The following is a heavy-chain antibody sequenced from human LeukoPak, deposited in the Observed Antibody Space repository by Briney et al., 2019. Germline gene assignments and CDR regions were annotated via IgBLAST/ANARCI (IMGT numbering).Heavy chain of an antibody. J-gene: IGHJ4*02. CDR2: IYYSGST. CDR1: VGSISSSSYY. CDR3: ARKPEATVTFDY. V-gene: IGHV4-39*01. D-gene: IGHD4-17*01. Sequence: SETLSLTCTVSVGSISSSSYYWGWIRQPPGKGLEWIGSIYYSGSTYYNPSLKSRVTISVDTSKNQFSLKLSSVTAADTAVYYCARKPEATVTFDYWGQGTLVTVSS.